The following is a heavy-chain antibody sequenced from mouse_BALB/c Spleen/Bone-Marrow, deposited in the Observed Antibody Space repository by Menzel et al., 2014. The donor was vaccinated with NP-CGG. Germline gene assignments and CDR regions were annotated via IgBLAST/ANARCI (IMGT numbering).Heavy chain of an antibody. J-gene: IGHJ2*01. Sequence: EVQRVESGGGRVQPGGSLKLSCAASGLDFSRYWMSWVRQAPGKGLEWIGEINPDSSTINYTPSLKDKFIISRDNAKNTLYLQMSKVRSEDTALYYCARNGYYGSSDYWGQGTPLTVSS. CDR3: ARNGYYGSSDY. V-gene: IGHV4-1*02. CDR1: GLDFSRYW. D-gene: IGHD2-2*01. CDR2: INPDSSTI.